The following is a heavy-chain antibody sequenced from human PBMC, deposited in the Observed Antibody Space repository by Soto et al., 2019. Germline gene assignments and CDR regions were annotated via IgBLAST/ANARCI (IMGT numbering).Heavy chain of an antibody. J-gene: IGHJ4*02. CDR1: GYTLTELS. CDR2: FDPEDGET. V-gene: IGHV1-24*01. D-gene: IGHD4-17*01. Sequence: ASVKVSCQVSGYTLTELSMHWVRQAPGKGLEWMGGFDPEDGETIYAQKFQGRVTMTEDTSTDTAYMELSSLRSEDTAVYYCATESGDYPFYYFDYWGQGTLVTVSS. CDR3: ATESGDYPFYYFDY.